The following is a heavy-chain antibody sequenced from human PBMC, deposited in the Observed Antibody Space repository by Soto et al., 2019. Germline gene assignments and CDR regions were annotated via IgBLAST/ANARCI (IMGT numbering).Heavy chain of an antibody. CDR1: GGTFSSYT. Sequence: QVQLVQSGAEVKKPGSSVKVSCKASGGTFSSYTISWVRQAPGQGLEWMGRIIPILGIANYAQKFQGRVAITADKSTSTAYMELSSLRSEDTAVYYCARSYGDYVGYFDYWGQGTLVTVSS. CDR3: ARSYGDYVGYFDY. D-gene: IGHD4-17*01. V-gene: IGHV1-69*02. J-gene: IGHJ4*02. CDR2: IIPILGIA.